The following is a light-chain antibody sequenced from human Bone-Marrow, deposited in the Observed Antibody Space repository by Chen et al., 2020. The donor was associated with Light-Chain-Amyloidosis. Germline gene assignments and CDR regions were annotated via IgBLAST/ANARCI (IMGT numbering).Light chain of an antibody. Sequence: QSVLTQPPSVSGAPGQRVTLSCTGSSTNIGAGYDVHWYQQLPGTAPKLLIYGNSNRPSGVPDRFSGSKSGTSASLAITGLQAEDEADYYCQSYDSSLGYVFRTGTKVTVL. CDR3: QSYDSSLGYV. CDR1: STNIGAGYD. CDR2: GNS. V-gene: IGLV1-40*01. J-gene: IGLJ1*01.